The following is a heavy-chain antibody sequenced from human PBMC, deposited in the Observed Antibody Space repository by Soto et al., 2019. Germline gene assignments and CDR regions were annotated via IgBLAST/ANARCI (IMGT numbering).Heavy chain of an antibody. V-gene: IGHV3-11*01. CDR1: GFTFSDHY. D-gene: IGHD2-8*01. CDR3: AGGSCTSRSCLYYYYMDV. Sequence: QVQLVESGGGLVKPGGSLRLSCAASGFTFSDHYMSWIRQAPGKGLEWVSYISSSGSTIYYADSVKGRFTISRDNAKHSLYLQMNSLRAEDTAMYYCAGGSCTSRSCLYYYYMDVWGKGTTVTVSS. J-gene: IGHJ6*03. CDR2: ISSSGSTI.